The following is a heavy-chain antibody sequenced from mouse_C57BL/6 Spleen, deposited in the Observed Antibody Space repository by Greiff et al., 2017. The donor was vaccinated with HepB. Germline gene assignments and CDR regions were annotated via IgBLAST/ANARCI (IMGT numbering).Heavy chain of an antibody. CDR1: GYTFTDYN. CDR2: INPNNGGT. J-gene: IGHJ1*03. CDR3: ARENGYDVVYWYFDV. D-gene: IGHD2-2*01. V-gene: IGHV1-22*01. Sequence: EVQLQQSGPELVKPGASVKMSCKASGYTFTDYNMHWVKQSHGKSLEWIGYINPNNGGTSYNQKFKGKATLTVTKSSSTAYMELRSLTSEDSAVYYCARENGYDVVYWYFDVWGTGTTVTVAS.